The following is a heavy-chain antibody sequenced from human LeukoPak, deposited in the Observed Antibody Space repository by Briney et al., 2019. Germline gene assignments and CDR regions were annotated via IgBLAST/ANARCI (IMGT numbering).Heavy chain of an antibody. V-gene: IGHV4-34*01. CDR2: INHSGST. CDR3: ARFVLQSYHYYYGMDV. J-gene: IGHJ6*02. D-gene: IGHD4-11*01. CDR1: GGSFSGYY. Sequence: KPSETLSLTCAVYGGSFSGYYWSWIRQPPGKGLEWIGEINHSGSTNYNPSLKSRVTISVDTSKNQFSLKLSSVTAADTAVYYCARFVLQSYHYYYGMDVWGQGTTVTVSS.